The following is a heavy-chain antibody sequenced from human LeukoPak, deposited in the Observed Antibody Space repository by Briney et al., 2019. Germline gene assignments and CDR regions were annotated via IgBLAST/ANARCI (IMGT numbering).Heavy chain of an antibody. CDR3: ARDGGGSTSLGGYYYYMDV. V-gene: IGHV4-30-2*01. Sequence: SSETLSLTCTVSGGSISSGGYYWSWIRQPPGKGLEWIGYIYHSGSTYYNPSLKSRVTISVDRSKNQFSLKLSSVTAADTAVYYCARDGGGSTSLGGYYYYMDVWGKGTTVTVSS. CDR2: IYHSGST. CDR1: GGSISSGGYY. D-gene: IGHD2-2*01. J-gene: IGHJ6*03.